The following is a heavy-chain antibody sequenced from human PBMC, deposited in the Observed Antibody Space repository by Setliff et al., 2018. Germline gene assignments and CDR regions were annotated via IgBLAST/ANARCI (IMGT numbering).Heavy chain of an antibody. V-gene: IGHV4-4*07. CDR1: GDSISNYY. CDR2: IYVTEST. CDR3: ARGYAARVGFGNWFDP. J-gene: IGHJ5*02. D-gene: IGHD6-6*01. Sequence: SETLSLTCTVSGDSISNYYWNWIRQPAGKGLEWIGRIYVTESTKYNPSLKSRVTLSIDTSKNQFSLKLSSVTAADTAVFYCARGYAARVGFGNWFDPWGQGTLVTVS.